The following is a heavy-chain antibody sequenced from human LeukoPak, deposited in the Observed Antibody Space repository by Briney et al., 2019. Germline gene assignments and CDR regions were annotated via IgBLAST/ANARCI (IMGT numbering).Heavy chain of an antibody. CDR1: GFTFSSHC. Sequence: GGSLRLSCAASGFTFSSHCMNWARQVSGKGLEWVSYISSSSTYINYADSVKGRFTISRDNAKNSLYLEMNSLRAEDTAVYYCVRGAGTSYFDYWGQGTLVTVSP. D-gene: IGHD1-1*01. J-gene: IGHJ4*02. CDR3: VRGAGTSYFDY. V-gene: IGHV3-21*01. CDR2: ISSSSTYI.